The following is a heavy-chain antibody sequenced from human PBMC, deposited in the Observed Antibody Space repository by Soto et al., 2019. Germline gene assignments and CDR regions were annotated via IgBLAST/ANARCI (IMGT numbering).Heavy chain of an antibody. Sequence: GGSLRLSCAASGFTFSTYSMNWVRQAPGKGLEWVSYISRSSSTIYYADSVKGRFTISRDNTRNSLYLQMNSLRDEDTAVYYGARGQNVVGVLYSFDAWGQGTLVTVSS. J-gene: IGHJ5*02. CDR2: ISRSSSTI. D-gene: IGHD2-15*01. V-gene: IGHV3-48*02. CDR1: GFTFSTYS. CDR3: ARGQNVVGVLYSFDA.